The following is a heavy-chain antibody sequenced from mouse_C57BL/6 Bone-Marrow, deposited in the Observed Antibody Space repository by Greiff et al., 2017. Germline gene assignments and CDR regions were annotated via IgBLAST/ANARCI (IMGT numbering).Heavy chain of an antibody. D-gene: IGHD1-1*01. CDR2: IDPSDSET. CDR3: ARSLYGSSSYYFDY. CDR1: GYTFTSYW. V-gene: IGHV1-52*01. J-gene: IGHJ2*01. Sequence: VQLQQPGAELVRPGSSVKLSCKASGYTFTSYWMHWVKQRPIQGLEWIGNIDPSDSETHYNQKFKDKATLTVDKSSSTAYMQLSSLTSEDSAVYYCARSLYGSSSYYFDYWGQGTTLTVSS.